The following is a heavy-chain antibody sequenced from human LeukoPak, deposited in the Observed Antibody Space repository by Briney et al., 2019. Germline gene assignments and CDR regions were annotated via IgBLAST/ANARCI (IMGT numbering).Heavy chain of an antibody. Sequence: ASVKVSCKASGYTFTSYDINWVRQATGQGLEWMGWMNPNSGNTGYAQKFQGRVTITRNTSISTAYMELSSLRSEDTAVYYCARHRREMATISYAFDIWGQGTMVTVSS. CDR3: ARHRREMATISYAFDI. J-gene: IGHJ3*02. CDR1: GYTFTSYD. D-gene: IGHD5-24*01. CDR2: MNPNSGNT. V-gene: IGHV1-8*03.